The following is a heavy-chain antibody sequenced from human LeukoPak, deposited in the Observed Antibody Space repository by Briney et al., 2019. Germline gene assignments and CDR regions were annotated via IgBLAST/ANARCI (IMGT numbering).Heavy chain of an antibody. D-gene: IGHD6-13*01. CDR2: INPNSGGT. V-gene: IGHV1-2*02. CDR3: ASEEQYTGYSSSWSGPFDY. CDR1: GYTFTGYY. Sequence: ASVKVSCKASGYTFTGYYMHWVRQAPGQGLEWMGWINPNSGGTNYAQKFQGRVTMTRDTSISTAYMELSRLRSDDTAVYYCASEEQYTGYSSSWSGPFDYWGQGTLVTVSS. J-gene: IGHJ4*02.